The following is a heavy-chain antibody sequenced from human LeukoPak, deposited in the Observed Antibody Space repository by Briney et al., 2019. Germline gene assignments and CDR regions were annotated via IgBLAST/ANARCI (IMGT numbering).Heavy chain of an antibody. V-gene: IGHV3-23*01. Sequence: GGSLRLSCATSGFTFSSYAMSWVRQAPGKGLEWVSGIGTSGGSTYYADSVKGRFTISRDNSKNTLYLQMNSLRTEDTAVYYCAKAEGYDILTGLDYWGQGTLVTVSS. D-gene: IGHD3-9*01. CDR1: GFTFSSYA. CDR3: AKAEGYDILTGLDY. CDR2: IGTSGGST. J-gene: IGHJ4*02.